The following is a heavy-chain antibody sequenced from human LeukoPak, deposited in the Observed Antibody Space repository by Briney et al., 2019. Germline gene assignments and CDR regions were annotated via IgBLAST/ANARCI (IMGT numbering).Heavy chain of an antibody. CDR3: ARGTMIKFGGVPYGMDV. CDR2: INHSGST. D-gene: IGHD3-16*01. J-gene: IGHJ6*02. CDR1: GRSFSGYC. Sequence: SPTLSLTCAVDGRSFSGYCWSWIRQHPGKGLEWLGEINHSGSTNYNPSLKSRVTISVDTSKNHFSLKLSSVTAADTAVYYCARGTMIKFGGVPYGMDVWGQGTTVTDSS. V-gene: IGHV4-34*01.